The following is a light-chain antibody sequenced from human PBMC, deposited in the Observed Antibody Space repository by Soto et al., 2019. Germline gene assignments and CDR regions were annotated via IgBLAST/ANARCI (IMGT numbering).Light chain of an antibody. CDR3: QQYYSYPLT. CDR2: AAS. CDR1: RGISSY. J-gene: IGKJ4*01. V-gene: IGKV1-8*01. Sequence: AIRMTQSPSSFSASTGDRVTITCRASRGISSYLAWYQQKPGKAPKLLIYAASTLQSGVPSRFSGSGSGTDVTLTISCLQSEDFVTYYCQQYYSYPLTFGGGTKVQIK.